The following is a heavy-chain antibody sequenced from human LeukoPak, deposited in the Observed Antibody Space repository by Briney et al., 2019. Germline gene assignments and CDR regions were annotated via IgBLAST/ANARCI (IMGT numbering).Heavy chain of an antibody. D-gene: IGHD2-2*02. V-gene: IGHV3-23*01. CDR1: GLTFSSDA. CDR3: AKEIVVTPAAIWD. CDR2: ISPAGGTT. Sequence: GGSLRLSCAVSGLTFSSDAMGWGRPLPGGGVEWVSTISPAGGTTYYAESMKGRYTISRDKSKTTLYLQMNSLRVQDTAVYYCAKEIVVTPAAIWDWGQGTLVTVSS. J-gene: IGHJ4*02.